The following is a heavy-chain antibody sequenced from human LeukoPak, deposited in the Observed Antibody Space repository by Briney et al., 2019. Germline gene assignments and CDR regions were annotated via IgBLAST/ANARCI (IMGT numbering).Heavy chain of an antibody. Sequence: SETLSLTCTLSGGSISSYYWSWIRQPPGKGLEWIGYIYYSGSTNYNPPLKSRVTISVDTSKNQFSLKLSSVTAADTAVYYCARQDSYGHNFDYWGQGTLVTVSS. D-gene: IGHD5-18*01. CDR2: IYYSGST. CDR3: ARQDSYGHNFDY. V-gene: IGHV4-59*08. CDR1: GGSISSYY. J-gene: IGHJ4*02.